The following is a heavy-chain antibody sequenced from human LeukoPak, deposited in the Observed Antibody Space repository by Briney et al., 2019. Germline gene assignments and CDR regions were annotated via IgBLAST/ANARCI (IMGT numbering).Heavy chain of an antibody. CDR3: TRHQGAGGSGVDY. CDR1: GFTFSSYT. J-gene: IGHJ4*02. V-gene: IGHV3-21*01. Sequence: GGPLRLSCAASGFTFSSYTMNWVRQAPGKGLEWVSSISRSSSYIYYADSMKGRFTISRDNANNSLFLQMNSLRAEDTAVYYCTRHQGAGGSGVDYWGQGTLVTVSS. D-gene: IGHD2-15*01. CDR2: ISRSSSYI.